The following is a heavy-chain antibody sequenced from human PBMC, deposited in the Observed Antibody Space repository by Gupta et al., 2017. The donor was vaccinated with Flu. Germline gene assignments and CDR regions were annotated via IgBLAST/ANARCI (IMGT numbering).Heavy chain of an antibody. V-gene: IGHV3-23*01. J-gene: IGHJ4*02. D-gene: IGHD6-6*01. CDR2: IRYNSVYT. CDR3: VKGSSSSRPYYFDY. Sequence: EVQLLESGGGLVPPGGSLRLSCAASGFPIRSYTLSWVRPAPGKGLEWVSAIRYNSVYTNYADAVTGLFTISRDNYMNTLFLQMNSLRAEDTAVYYCVKGSSSSRPYYFDYWGQGTLVTVSS. CDR1: GFPIRSYT.